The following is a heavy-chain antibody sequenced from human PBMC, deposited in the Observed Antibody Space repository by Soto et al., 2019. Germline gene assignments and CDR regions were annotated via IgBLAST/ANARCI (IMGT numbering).Heavy chain of an antibody. CDR3: ARDGLLADAFDI. Sequence: GGSLRLSCAASGFTFSSYEMNWVRQAPGKGLEWVSYISSSGSTIYYADSVKGRFTISRDNAKNSLYLQMNSLRAEDTAVYYCARDGLLADAFDIWGQGTMVTVSS. CDR2: ISSSGSTI. D-gene: IGHD3-22*01. CDR1: GFTFSSYE. J-gene: IGHJ3*02. V-gene: IGHV3-48*03.